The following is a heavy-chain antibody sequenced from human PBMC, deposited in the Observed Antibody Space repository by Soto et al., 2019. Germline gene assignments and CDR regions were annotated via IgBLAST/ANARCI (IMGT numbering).Heavy chain of an antibody. CDR1: GYSFSNYW. D-gene: IGHD6-13*01. J-gene: IGHJ5*02. Sequence: GESLKISCKGSGYSFSNYWIGWVRQMPGKGLEWMGIIYPGDSDTRYSPFFQGQVTISADKSISTAYLQWSSLKASDTAMYYCARHNRYSSTWFEGWFDPWGQGTLVTVSS. CDR3: ARHNRYSSTWFEGWFDP. V-gene: IGHV5-51*01. CDR2: IYPGDSDT.